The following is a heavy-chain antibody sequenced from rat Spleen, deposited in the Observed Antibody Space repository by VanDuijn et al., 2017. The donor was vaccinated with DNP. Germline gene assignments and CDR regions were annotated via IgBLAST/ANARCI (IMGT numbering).Heavy chain of an antibody. CDR3: ARSWGDDGYPPFAY. V-gene: IGHV5-29*01. CDR1: GFTFSDYY. D-gene: IGHD1-12*03. CDR2: IIYDGSST. Sequence: EVLLVESDGGLVQPGRSLKLSCAVSGFTFSDYYMAWVRQAPAKGLEWVATIIYDGSSTYYRDSVKGRFTISRDNAKSTLYLQMDSLRSEDTATYYCARSWGDDGYPPFAYWGQGTLVTVSS. J-gene: IGHJ3*01.